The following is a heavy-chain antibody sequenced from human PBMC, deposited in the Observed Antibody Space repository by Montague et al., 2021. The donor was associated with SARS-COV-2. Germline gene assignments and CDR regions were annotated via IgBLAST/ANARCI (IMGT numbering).Heavy chain of an antibody. D-gene: IGHD3-3*01. Sequence: SQTLSLTCTVSGGSISSSSYYWGWIHQPPGKGLEWIGSIYYSGSTYYNPSLKSRVTISVDTSKNQFSLKLSSVTAADTAVYYCARHGLAGITIFGVVTPRGGFDIWGQGTMVTVSS. V-gene: IGHV4-39*01. CDR2: IYYSGST. CDR1: GGSISSSSYY. CDR3: ARHGLAGITIFGVVTPRGGFDI. J-gene: IGHJ3*02.